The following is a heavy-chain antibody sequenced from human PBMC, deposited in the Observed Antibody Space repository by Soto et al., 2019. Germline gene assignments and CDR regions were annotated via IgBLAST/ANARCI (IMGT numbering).Heavy chain of an antibody. V-gene: IGHV1-18*01. CDR1: GYTFTSYG. CDR3: AREPYSGYDSNWFDP. CDR2: ISAYNGNT. D-gene: IGHD5-12*01. Sequence: EASVKVSCKASGYTFTSYGISWVRQAPGQGLEWMGWISAYNGNTNYAQKLQGRVTMTTDTSTSTAYMELRSLRSDDTAVYYCAREPYSGYDSNWFDPWGQGTLVTVSS. J-gene: IGHJ5*02.